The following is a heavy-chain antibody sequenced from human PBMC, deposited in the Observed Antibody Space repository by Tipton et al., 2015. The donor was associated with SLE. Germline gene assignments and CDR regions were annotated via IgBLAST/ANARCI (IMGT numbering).Heavy chain of an antibody. CDR1: GFTFTTQV. Sequence: SGFTFTTQVMHWVRRAPGKGLEWLALISYDGGNKFYADSVKGRFTISRDNSKNALYLQMNSLRAEDTAVYYCARDRGSSYPFDYWGQGTLVTVSS. CDR3: ARDRGSSYPFDY. CDR2: ISYDGGNK. D-gene: IGHD6-6*01. V-gene: IGHV3-33*01. J-gene: IGHJ4*02.